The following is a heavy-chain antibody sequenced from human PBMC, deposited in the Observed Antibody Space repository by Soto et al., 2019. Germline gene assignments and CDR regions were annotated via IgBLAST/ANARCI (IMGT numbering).Heavy chain of an antibody. CDR3: ARDPVRFGEFDY. D-gene: IGHD3-10*01. CDR2: ISSSSCTI. J-gene: IGHJ4*02. V-gene: IGHV3-48*02. CDR1: GFTFSSYS. Sequence: GGSLRLSCAASGFTFSSYSMNWVRQAPGKGLEWVSYISSSSCTIYYADSVKGRFTISRDNAKNSPYLQMNSLRDEDTAVYYCARDPVRFGEFDYWGQGTLVTVSS.